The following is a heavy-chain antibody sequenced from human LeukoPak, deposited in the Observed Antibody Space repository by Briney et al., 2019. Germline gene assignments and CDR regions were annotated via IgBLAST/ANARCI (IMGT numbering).Heavy chain of an antibody. V-gene: IGHV1-3*01. CDR3: ARGKRHNWGSSAGAFDI. J-gene: IGHJ3*02. CDR1: GYTFTSYA. Sequence: ASVKVSCKASGYTFTSYAMHWVRQAPGQRLEWMGWISAGNGNTKYSQKFQGRVTITRDTSASTAYMELSSLRSEDTAVYYCARGKRHNWGSSAGAFDIWGQGTMVTVSS. CDR2: ISAGNGNT. D-gene: IGHD7-27*01.